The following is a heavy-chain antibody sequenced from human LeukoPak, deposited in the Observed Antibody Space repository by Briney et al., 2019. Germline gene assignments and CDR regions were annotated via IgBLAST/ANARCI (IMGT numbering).Heavy chain of an antibody. CDR1: GYTFTGYY. Sequence: ASVKVSCKASGYTFTGYYMHWVRQAPGQGLEWMGWINPNSGGTNYAQKFQGRVTMTRDTSISTAYMELIRLRSDDTAVYYCAREATVTKGFDWWGQGTLVTVST. CDR3: AREATVTKGFDW. D-gene: IGHD4-17*01. CDR2: INPNSGGT. J-gene: IGHJ4*02. V-gene: IGHV1-2*02.